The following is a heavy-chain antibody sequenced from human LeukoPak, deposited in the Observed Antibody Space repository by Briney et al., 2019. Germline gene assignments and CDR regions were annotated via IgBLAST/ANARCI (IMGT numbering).Heavy chain of an antibody. J-gene: IGHJ4*02. CDR2: ISTYNGNT. CDR3: ARDFTGGNYFNDY. V-gene: IGHV1-18*04. Sequence: GASVTVSCKASGYTFSIYGISWVRQAPGLGLEWMGWISTYNGNTNYAQNLQGRVTMTTDTSTSTAYMELRSLRSDDTAVYYCARDFTGGNYFNDYWGQGTLVTVSS. CDR1: GYTFSIYG. D-gene: IGHD1-26*01.